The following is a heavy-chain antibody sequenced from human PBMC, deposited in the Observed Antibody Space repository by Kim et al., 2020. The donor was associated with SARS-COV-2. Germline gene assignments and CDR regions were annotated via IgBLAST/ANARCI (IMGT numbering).Heavy chain of an antibody. J-gene: IGHJ4*02. Sequence: GESLKISCQASGYSFTSYSITWLRQTPGRGLEYMGKIDPSDSHTYYSPAFQGHVSFSADKSNNIVCLHWTDLRASDTAMYYCARHPVDYYDSSSYWAYWGQGTLVTVSS. D-gene: IGHD3-22*01. CDR3: ARHPVDYYDSSSYWAY. CDR1: GYSFTSYS. V-gene: IGHV5-10-1*01. CDR2: IDPSDSHT.